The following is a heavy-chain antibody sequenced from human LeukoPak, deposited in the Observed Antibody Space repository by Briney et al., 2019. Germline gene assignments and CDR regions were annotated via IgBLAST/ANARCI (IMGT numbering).Heavy chain of an antibody. CDR1: GYTFTGYY. J-gene: IGHJ4*02. CDR3: ARESGGGYSYGRGDY. D-gene: IGHD5-18*01. CDR2: INPNSGGK. Sequence: ASVKVSCKASGYTFTGYYMHWVRQAPGQGLEWMGRINPNSGGKNYAQKFQGRVTMTRDTSISPAYMELSRLRSDDTAVYYWARESGGGYSYGRGDYWGQGTLVTVSS. V-gene: IGHV1-2*06.